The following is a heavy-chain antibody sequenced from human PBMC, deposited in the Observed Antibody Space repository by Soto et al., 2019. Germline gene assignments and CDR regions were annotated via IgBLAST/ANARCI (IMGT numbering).Heavy chain of an antibody. Sequence: GGSLRLSCAASGFTFSGSAMHCVRQASWKGLEWVGLIRSKANSYATAYAASVKGRFTISRDDSKNTPYLQMNSLKTEDTAVYYCTRHLTYDDSSGYSWGQGTMVTVSS. CDR3: TRHLTYDDSSGYS. J-gene: IGHJ4*02. CDR2: IRSKANSYAT. V-gene: IGHV3-73*01. D-gene: IGHD3-22*01. CDR1: GFTFSGSA.